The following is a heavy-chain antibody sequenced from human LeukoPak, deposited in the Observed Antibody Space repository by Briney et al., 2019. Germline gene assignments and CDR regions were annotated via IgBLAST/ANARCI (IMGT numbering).Heavy chain of an antibody. V-gene: IGHV3-21*01. CDR2: ITSSRST. CDR3: ARVSTGVYCSGGSCYSDAEYFQH. D-gene: IGHD2-15*01. CDR1: GFAFSRYG. J-gene: IGHJ1*01. Sequence: GGSLRLSCAASGFAFSRYGMNWVRQAPGKGLEWVSSITSSRSTYYADSVEGRFTISRDNAKNSLYLEMNSLRVEDTAVYYCARVSTGVYCSGGSCYSDAEYFQHWGQGTLVTVSS.